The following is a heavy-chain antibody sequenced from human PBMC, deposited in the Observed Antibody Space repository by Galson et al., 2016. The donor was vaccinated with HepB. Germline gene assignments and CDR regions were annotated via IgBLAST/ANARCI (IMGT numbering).Heavy chain of an antibody. V-gene: IGHV4-34*12. CDR3: SREYCSDTNCYRRHYYFDY. Sequence: SETLSLTCGVYGGSFGGYYWSWTRQPPGRGLEWNGAIIGSGRTNYSPPLKNRVPISVARSKNQFSLKLNSVTAADTAVYYWSREYCSDTNCYRRHYYFDYWGQGTLVTVSS. CDR2: IIGSGRT. J-gene: IGHJ4*02. D-gene: IGHD2-2*02. CDR1: GGSFGGYY.